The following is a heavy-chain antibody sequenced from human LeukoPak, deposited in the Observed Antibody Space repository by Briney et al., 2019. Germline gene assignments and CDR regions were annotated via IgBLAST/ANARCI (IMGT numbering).Heavy chain of an antibody. CDR1: GFTFSSYS. CDR2: ISSSSSYI. D-gene: IGHD3-22*01. CDR3: ARGYYYDSSGYYAYDAFDI. V-gene: IGHV3-21*01. Sequence: GGSLRLSCAASGFTFSSYSMNWVRQAPGKGLEWVSSISSSSSYIYYADSVKGRFTISRDNAKNSLYLQKNSLRAEDTAVYYCARGYYYDSSGYYAYDAFDIWGQGTTVTVSS. J-gene: IGHJ3*02.